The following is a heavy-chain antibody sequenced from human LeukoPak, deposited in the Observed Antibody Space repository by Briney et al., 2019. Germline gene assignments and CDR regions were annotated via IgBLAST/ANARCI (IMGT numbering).Heavy chain of an antibody. D-gene: IGHD2-21*01. V-gene: IGHV3-43*02. Sequence: GGSLILSCAASGFTFDNYAMHWVRQAPGKGLEWVSLISGDGGSTYYADSVKGRFTISRDNSKNSLYLQMNSLRTEDTALYYCAKEGCGGDCLDYWGQGTLVTVSS. J-gene: IGHJ4*02. CDR2: ISGDGGST. CDR3: AKEGCGGDCLDY. CDR1: GFTFDNYA.